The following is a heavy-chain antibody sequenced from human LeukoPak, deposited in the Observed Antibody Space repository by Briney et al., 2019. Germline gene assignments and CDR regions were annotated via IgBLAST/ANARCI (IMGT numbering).Heavy chain of an antibody. D-gene: IGHD5-24*01. V-gene: IGHV3-23*01. CDR3: AKEMGDGCKVDC. CDR2: ISGSGGGT. Sequence: PGGSLRLSCAASGFTFSSYAMRWVRQAPGKGLEWVSGISGSGGGTYYADSVKGRFTIFRDNSKNMLYLQMNSLRAEDTAVYYCAKEMGDGCKVDCWGQGTLVTVSS. CDR1: GFTFSSYA. J-gene: IGHJ4*02.